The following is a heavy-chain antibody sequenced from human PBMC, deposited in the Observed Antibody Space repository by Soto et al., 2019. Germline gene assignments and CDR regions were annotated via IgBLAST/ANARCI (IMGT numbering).Heavy chain of an antibody. Sequence: DVQLVESGGGLIQPGGSLRLSCAVSGFSVSSKYMSWVRQAAGKGLEWVSVIYAGSITFYADSVKGRFIISRDDSKNSLYLQMNSLRAEDTAVYYCARIPYDNSGTIFDYWGQGTQVTVSS. CDR1: GFSVSSKY. CDR2: IYAGSIT. CDR3: ARIPYDNSGTIFDY. V-gene: IGHV3-53*01. J-gene: IGHJ4*02. D-gene: IGHD3-22*01.